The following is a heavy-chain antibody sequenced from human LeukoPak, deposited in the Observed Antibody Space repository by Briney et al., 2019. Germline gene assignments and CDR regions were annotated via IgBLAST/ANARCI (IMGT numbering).Heavy chain of an antibody. CDR2: IYYTGST. Sequence: PSETLSLTCTVSGGSISSHYWSWIRQPPGKGLEWIGYIYYTGSTDYNPSLKSRATISVDTSKTQFSLKLNSVTAADTAVYFCARGEFGVTILSSWGQGTLVTVSS. D-gene: IGHD3-10*01. V-gene: IGHV4-59*08. J-gene: IGHJ5*02. CDR3: ARGEFGVTILSS. CDR1: GGSISSHY.